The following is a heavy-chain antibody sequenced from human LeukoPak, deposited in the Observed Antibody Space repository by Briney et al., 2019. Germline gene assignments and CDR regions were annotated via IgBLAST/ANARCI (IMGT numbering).Heavy chain of an antibody. D-gene: IGHD4-17*01. CDR2: IIPIFGTA. Sequence: ASVKVSCKASGGTFSSYAISWVRQAPGQGLEWMGGIIPIFGTANYAQKFQGRVTITADESTSTAYMELSSLRSEDTAVYYCATTTVNYYFDYWGQGTLVTVSS. V-gene: IGHV1-69*13. CDR3: ATTTVNYYFDY. J-gene: IGHJ4*02. CDR1: GGTFSSYA.